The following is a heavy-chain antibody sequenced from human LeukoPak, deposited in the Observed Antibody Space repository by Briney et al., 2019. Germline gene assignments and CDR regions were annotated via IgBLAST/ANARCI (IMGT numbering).Heavy chain of an antibody. Sequence: PGGSLRLSCAASGFTFSDYYMSWIRQAPGKGLEWVSYISSSGSTIYYADSVKGRFTISRDNAKNSLYLQMNSLRAEDTAVYYCASMGNTDYDTLTGYRYYFDYWGQGTLVTVSS. CDR1: GFTFSDYY. CDR2: ISSSGSTI. J-gene: IGHJ4*02. V-gene: IGHV3-11*04. D-gene: IGHD3-9*01. CDR3: ASMGNTDYDTLTGYRYYFDY.